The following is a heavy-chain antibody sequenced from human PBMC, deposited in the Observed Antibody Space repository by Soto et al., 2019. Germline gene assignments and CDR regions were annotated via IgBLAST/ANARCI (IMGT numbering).Heavy chain of an antibody. J-gene: IGHJ6*04. Sequence: ASVKVSCKASGYTFTSYGISWVRQAPGQGLEWMGWISAYNGNTNYAQKLQGRVTMTTDTSTSTAYMELRSLRSDDTAVYYCARVGLIRRDILPRSRVDVWGKGTTVTVSS. CDR2: ISAYNGNT. CDR3: ARVGLIRRDILPRSRVDV. V-gene: IGHV1-18*04. CDR1: GYTFTSYG. D-gene: IGHD1-26*01.